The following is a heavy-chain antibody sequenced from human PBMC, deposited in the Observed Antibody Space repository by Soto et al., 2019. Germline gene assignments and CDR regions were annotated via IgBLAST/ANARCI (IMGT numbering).Heavy chain of an antibody. CDR3: AKLKGGLGRFYGMDA. CDR2: ISSGGGTT. J-gene: IGHJ6*01. CDR1: GFSFRNYA. D-gene: IGHD3-3*01. V-gene: IGHV3-23*04. Sequence: DEQLVESGGGSLQPGESLRLSCAASGFSFRNYAMTWVHQSPGKGLEWVSLISSGGGTTNYADSVKGRFSISRDNSQNMLYLQMNGLRGEDTALYYCAKLKGGLGRFYGMDAWGQGTMVIVSS.